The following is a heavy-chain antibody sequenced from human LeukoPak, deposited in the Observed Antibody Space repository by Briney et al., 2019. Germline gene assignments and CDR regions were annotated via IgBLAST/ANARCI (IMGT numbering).Heavy chain of an antibody. CDR3: ARVGVVTAIFDY. Sequence: SETLSLTCTVSGGSISSGGYYGSWIRQHPGKGLEWIGYIYYSGSTYYNPSLKSRVTISVDTSKNQFSLKLSSVTAADTAVYYCARVGVVTAIFDYWGQGTLVTVSS. CDR1: GGSISSGGYY. V-gene: IGHV4-31*03. CDR2: IYYSGST. J-gene: IGHJ4*02. D-gene: IGHD2-21*02.